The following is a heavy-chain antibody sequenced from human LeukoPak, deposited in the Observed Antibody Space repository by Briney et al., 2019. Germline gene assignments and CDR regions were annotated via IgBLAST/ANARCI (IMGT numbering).Heavy chain of an antibody. J-gene: IGHJ3*02. CDR3: ARTGWWLGVNDAFDI. V-gene: IGHV3-7*01. D-gene: IGHD2-15*01. CDR2: VQKDGGEK. Sequence: GGSLRLSCVASGFTFSSYWMSWVRQAAGEGLEWVANVQKDGGEKNYVDSVKGQFSISRDNAKNSLYLQMNSLRVEDTAVYYCARTGWWLGVNDAFDIWGQGTMVTVSS. CDR1: GFTFSSYW.